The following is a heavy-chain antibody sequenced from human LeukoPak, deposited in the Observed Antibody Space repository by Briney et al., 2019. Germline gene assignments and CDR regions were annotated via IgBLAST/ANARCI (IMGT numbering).Heavy chain of an antibody. D-gene: IGHD6-19*01. Sequence: GRSLRLSCAASGLSFSSYGMHWVRQAPGKGLEWVAVISHEGSYKNHADSVKGRFTISRDNSKNMVYLQMNSLRTEDTAVYYCARTREQWQVLDYWGQGTLVTVSS. V-gene: IGHV3-30*03. CDR1: GLSFSSYG. CDR3: ARTREQWQVLDY. CDR2: ISHEGSYK. J-gene: IGHJ4*02.